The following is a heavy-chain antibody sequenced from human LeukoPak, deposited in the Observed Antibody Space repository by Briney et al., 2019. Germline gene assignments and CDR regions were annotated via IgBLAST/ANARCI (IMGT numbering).Heavy chain of an antibody. V-gene: IGHV1-69*04. D-gene: IGHD3-10*01. CDR2: IIPILGIA. CDR3: ARVAYYYGSGSYGIDP. J-gene: IGHJ5*02. Sequence: SVKVSCKASGGTFSSYAISWVRQAPGQGLEWMGRIIPILGIANYAQKFQGRVTITADKSTSTAYMELSSLRSEDTAVYYCARVAYYYGSGSYGIDPWGQGTLVTVS. CDR1: GGTFSSYA.